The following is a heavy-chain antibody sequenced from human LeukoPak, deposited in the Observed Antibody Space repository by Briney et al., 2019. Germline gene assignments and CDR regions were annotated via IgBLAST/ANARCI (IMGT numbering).Heavy chain of an antibody. Sequence: GGSLRLSCAASGFTFSSYAMHWVRQAPGKGLEWVAVISYDGSNKYYADSVKGRFTISRDNSKNTLYLQMNSLRAEDTAVYHCASWRGGYYYYYGMDVWGQGTTVTVSS. CDR1: GFTFSSYA. V-gene: IGHV3-30-3*01. CDR3: ASWRGGYYYYYGMDV. CDR2: ISYDGSNK. J-gene: IGHJ6*02. D-gene: IGHD3-10*01.